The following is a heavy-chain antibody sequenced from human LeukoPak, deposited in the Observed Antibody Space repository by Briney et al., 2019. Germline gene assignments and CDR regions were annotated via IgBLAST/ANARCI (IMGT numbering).Heavy chain of an antibody. CDR2: ISNSGGTS. CDR3: AKLVVPYYYYMDV. CDR1: GFTFSSYA. D-gene: IGHD3-22*01. Sequence: GGSLRLSCAASGFTFSSYAMSWVRQAPGKGLEWVSSISNSGGTSYYADSVKGRFTISRDNSESTLYVQMNSLRAEDTAVYYCAKLVVPYYYYMDVWGKGTTVTVSS. J-gene: IGHJ6*03. V-gene: IGHV3-23*01.